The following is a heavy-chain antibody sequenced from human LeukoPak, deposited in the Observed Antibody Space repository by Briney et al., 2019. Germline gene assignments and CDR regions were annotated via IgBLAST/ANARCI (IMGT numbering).Heavy chain of an antibody. CDR1: GGSLSSGNYY. J-gene: IGHJ6*03. D-gene: IGHD6-13*01. Sequence: SQTLSLTRTVSGGSLSSGNYYWRWIGQPAGKEVEWIGRIYTSGSTNYNPSLKSRITISVDTSKNQFSLKLTSVTAADTAVYYCARGTKQQLDTGFQNYYYYYMDVWGKGTTVTVSS. CDR2: IYTSGST. V-gene: IGHV4-61*02. CDR3: ARGTKQQLDTGFQNYYYYYMDV.